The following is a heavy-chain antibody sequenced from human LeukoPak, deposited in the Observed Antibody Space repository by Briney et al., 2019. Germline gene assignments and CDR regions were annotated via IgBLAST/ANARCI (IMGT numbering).Heavy chain of an antibody. CDR2: INHSGST. CDR3: ARTYSSSWYPN. D-gene: IGHD6-13*01. J-gene: IGHJ4*02. CDR1: GYSISSGYY. V-gene: IGHV4-38-2*02. Sequence: SETLSLTCTVSGYSISSGYYWGWIRQPPGKGLEWIGEINHSGSTNYNPSLKSRVTISVDTSKNQFSLKLSSVTAADTAVYYCARTYSSSWYPNWGQGTLVTVSS.